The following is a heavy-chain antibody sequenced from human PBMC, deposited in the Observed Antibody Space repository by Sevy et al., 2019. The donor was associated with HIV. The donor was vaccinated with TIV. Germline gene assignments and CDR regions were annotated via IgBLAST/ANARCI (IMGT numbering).Heavy chain of an antibody. Sequence: GGSLRLSCTASGFTLSDYYMSWIRQAPGKGLQWISYISGSDDSGGDDTIYYADSVKGRFTISRDNAKNSLYLQMNRLRVEDTAVYYCARVDAYYDKGFDPWGQGTLVTVSS. J-gene: IGHJ5*02. CDR2: ISGSDDSGGDDTI. V-gene: IGHV3-11*04. CDR1: GFTLSDYY. D-gene: IGHD3-22*01. CDR3: ARVDAYYDKGFDP.